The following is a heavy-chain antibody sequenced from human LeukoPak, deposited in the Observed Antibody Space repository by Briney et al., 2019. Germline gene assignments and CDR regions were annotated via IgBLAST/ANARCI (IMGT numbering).Heavy chain of an antibody. CDR2: IRYDGSNK. V-gene: IGHV3-30*02. CDR1: GFTFSSYG. Sequence: GGSLRLSCAASGFTFSSYGMHWVCQAPGKGLEWVAFIRYDGSNKYYADSVKGRFTISRDNSKNTLYLQMNSLRAEDTAVYYCATFGIAARSYFDYWGQGTLVTVSS. D-gene: IGHD6-6*01. CDR3: ATFGIAARSYFDY. J-gene: IGHJ4*02.